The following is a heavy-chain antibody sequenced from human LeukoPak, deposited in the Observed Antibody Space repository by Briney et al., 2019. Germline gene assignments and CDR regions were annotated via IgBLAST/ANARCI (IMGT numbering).Heavy chain of an antibody. CDR1: GGSISRYY. CDR3: ASGDGVQTLNFDS. V-gene: IGHV4-59*01. D-gene: IGHD2-8*01. J-gene: IGHJ4*02. CDR2: IYYSGST. Sequence: SETLSLTCTVSGGSISRYYWSWIRQPPGEGLEWIGYIYYSGSTNYNPSLKSRVTISIDTSKNQFSLKLSSVTAADTAVYYCASGDGVQTLNFDSWGQGTLVTVSS.